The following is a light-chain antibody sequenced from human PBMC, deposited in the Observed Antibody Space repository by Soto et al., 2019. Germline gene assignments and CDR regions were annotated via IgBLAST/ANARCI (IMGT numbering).Light chain of an antibody. CDR2: AAS. CDR3: QKYNSAPRT. J-gene: IGKJ5*01. CDR1: QGISNY. V-gene: IGKV1-27*01. Sequence: DIQMTQSPSSLSASVGDRVTITCRASQGISNYLAWYQQKPGKVPKLLIYAASTLQSGVPSRFSGSGSGTDFTLTISSPQPEDVSTYYCQKYNSAPRTFGQGTRLEIK.